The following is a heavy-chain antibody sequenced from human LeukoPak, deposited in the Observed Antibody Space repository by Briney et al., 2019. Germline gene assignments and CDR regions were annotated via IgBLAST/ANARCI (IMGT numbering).Heavy chain of an antibody. J-gene: IGHJ3*02. D-gene: IGHD4-17*01. Sequence: PETLSLTRTVSVGSISSNSYYWGSTRQPPGEGLEWIGSIYHSRSAYNSPSLKSPVTISVATSKDKSSMKVSLVTAADTAVFYCARLNDGDYSSGEAFDIWGQGTMVTVSS. CDR2: IYHSRSA. CDR1: VGSISSNSYY. CDR3: ARLNDGDYSSGEAFDI. V-gene: IGHV4-39*01.